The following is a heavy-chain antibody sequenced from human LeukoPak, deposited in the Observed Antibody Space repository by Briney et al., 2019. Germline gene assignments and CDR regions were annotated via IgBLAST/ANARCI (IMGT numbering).Heavy chain of an antibody. CDR2: IYYSGST. J-gene: IGHJ4*02. D-gene: IGHD3-22*01. V-gene: IGHV4-59*01. CDR3: ASQDYYDSSGHDY. Sequence: SETLFLTCTVSGGSISSYYWSWIRQPPGKGLEWIGYIYYSGSTNYNPSLKSRVTISVDTSKNQFSLKLSSVTAADTAVYYCASQDYYDSSGHDYWGQGTLVTVSS. CDR1: GGSISSYY.